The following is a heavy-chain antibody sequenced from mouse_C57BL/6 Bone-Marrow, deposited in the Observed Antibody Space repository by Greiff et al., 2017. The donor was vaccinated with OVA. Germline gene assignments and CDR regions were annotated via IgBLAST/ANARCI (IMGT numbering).Heavy chain of an antibody. V-gene: IGHV1-64*01. CDR1: GYTFTSYW. Sequence: VQLQQPGAELVKPGASVKLSCKASGYTFTSYWMHWVKQRPGQGLEWIGMIYPNSGRTNYNEKFKSKATLTVDKSSSTAYMQLSSLTSEDSAVYSCARSPSTMFTGYAMDYWGQGTSVTVSS. CDR2: IYPNSGRT. J-gene: IGHJ4*01. CDR3: ARSPSTMFTGYAMDY. D-gene: IGHD2-2*01.